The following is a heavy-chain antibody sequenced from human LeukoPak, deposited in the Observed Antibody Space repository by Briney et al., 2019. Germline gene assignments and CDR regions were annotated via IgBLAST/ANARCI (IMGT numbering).Heavy chain of an antibody. CDR1: GFIFSKYG. J-gene: IGHJ3*02. V-gene: IGHV3-30*02. D-gene: IGHD3-22*01. CDR2: IRFDGGNQ. CDR3: ARVSREYYYDSSGYFHDSFDI. Sequence: PGGSLRLSCAASGFIFSKYGMHWVRQAPGKGLEWVTFIRFDGGNQYYADSVKGRFTISRDNSKNTVYLQMDSLRPEDTAVYYCARVSREYYYDSSGYFHDSFDIWGQGTLVTVSS.